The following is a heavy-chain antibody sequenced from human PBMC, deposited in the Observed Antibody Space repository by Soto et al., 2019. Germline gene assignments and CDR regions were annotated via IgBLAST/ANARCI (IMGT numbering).Heavy chain of an antibody. Sequence: GESLEISCRCSGYTFSNFWIAWVRHLPGKGLEWMGIIYPSVHQTRYSPSFHAKVTISADKPINTAYLQWSSLEASDSAFYYCARSPRSSPSCDYGGQGALVTVPQ. D-gene: IGHD6-13*01. CDR2: IYPSVHQT. J-gene: IGHJ4*02. V-gene: IGHV5-51*04. CDR1: GYTFSNFW. CDR3: ARSPRSSPSCDY.